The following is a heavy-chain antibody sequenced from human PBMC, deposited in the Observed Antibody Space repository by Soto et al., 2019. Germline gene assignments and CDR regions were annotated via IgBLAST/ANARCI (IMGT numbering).Heavy chain of an antibody. J-gene: IGHJ4*02. CDR3: ALTRRSSLLEVAGPGFEY. V-gene: IGHV3-30*03. CDR2: LSYEGSEE. Sequence: GGSLRLSCAASGFNFGVFGMHWVRQAPGKGLEWLSVLSYEGSEEYYADSVRGRFTISRDNSKNTLFLQMDSLRVDDTGVYYCALTRRSSLLEVAGPGFEYWGQGTLVTVSS. CDR1: GFNFGVFG. D-gene: IGHD6-19*01.